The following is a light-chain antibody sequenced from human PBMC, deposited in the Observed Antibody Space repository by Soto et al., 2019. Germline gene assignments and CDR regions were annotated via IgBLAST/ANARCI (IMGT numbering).Light chain of an antibody. V-gene: IGLV2-14*01. Sequence: QSVLTQPASVSGSPGQSITNSCTGTSSDVGGYNYVSWYQQHPGKAPKLMIYDVSNRPSGVSNRFSGSKSGNTASLTISGLQAEDEADYYCSSYTRSSFYVFGPGTKLTVL. CDR2: DVS. CDR3: SSYTRSSFYV. CDR1: SSDVGGYNY. J-gene: IGLJ1*01.